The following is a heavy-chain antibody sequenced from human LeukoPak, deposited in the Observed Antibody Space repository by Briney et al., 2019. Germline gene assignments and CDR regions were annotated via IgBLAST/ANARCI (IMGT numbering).Heavy chain of an antibody. V-gene: IGHV4-34*01. J-gene: IGHJ6*03. CDR3: ARGYCSSTSCYWYYYYYYMDV. CDR1: GGSFSGYY. CDR2: INHSGST. Sequence: SETLSLTCAVYGGSFSGYYWSWIRQPPGKGLEWIGEINHSGSTNYNPSLKSRVTISVDTSKNQFSLKLSSVTAADTAVYYCARGYCSSTSCYWYYYYYYMDVWGKGTTVTVSS. D-gene: IGHD2-2*01.